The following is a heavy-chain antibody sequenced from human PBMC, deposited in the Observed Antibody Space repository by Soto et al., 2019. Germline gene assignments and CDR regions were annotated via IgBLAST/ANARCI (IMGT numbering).Heavy chain of an antibody. CDR2: ISSSSSTI. D-gene: IGHD3-3*01. J-gene: IGHJ6*03. V-gene: IGHV3-48*01. CDR3: ARDQFLEWLFVPGYYMDV. CDR1: GFTFSSYS. Sequence: VGSLRLSCAASGFTFSSYSMNWVRQAPGKGLEWVSYISSSSSTIYYADSVKGRFTISRDNAKNSLYLQMNSLRAEDTAVYYCARDQFLEWLFVPGYYMDVWGKGTTVTVSS.